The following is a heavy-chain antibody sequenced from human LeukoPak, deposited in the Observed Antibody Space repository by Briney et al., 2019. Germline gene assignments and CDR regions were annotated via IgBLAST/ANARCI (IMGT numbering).Heavy chain of an antibody. CDR1: GFTFSTYT. CDR3: ARGLDYGEIRDY. Sequence: TGGSLRLSCAAPGFTFSTYTMNWVRQAPGKGLEWVSYISRSGTTMYYADSVKGRFTISRDNAKNLLYLQMNSLRDEDTAVYYRARGLDYGEIRDYWGQGTLVTVSS. CDR2: ISRSGTTM. V-gene: IGHV3-48*02. J-gene: IGHJ4*02. D-gene: IGHD4-17*01.